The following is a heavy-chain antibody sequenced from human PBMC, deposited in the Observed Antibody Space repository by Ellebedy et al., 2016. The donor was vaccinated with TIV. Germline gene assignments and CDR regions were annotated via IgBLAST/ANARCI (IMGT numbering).Heavy chain of an antibody. CDR2: ISSNGGST. Sequence: GGSLRLSXSASGFTFSSYAMHWVRQAPGKGLEYVSAISSNGGSTYYADSVKGRFTISRDNSKNTLYLQMSSLRAEDTAVYYCVKNDRPCTNGVCYMLGTHDAFDIWGQGTMVTVSS. CDR3: VKNDRPCTNGVCYMLGTHDAFDI. CDR1: GFTFSSYA. J-gene: IGHJ3*02. V-gene: IGHV3-64D*06. D-gene: IGHD2-8*01.